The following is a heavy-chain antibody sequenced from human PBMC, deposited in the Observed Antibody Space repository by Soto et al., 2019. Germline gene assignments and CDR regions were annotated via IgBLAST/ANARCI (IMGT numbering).Heavy chain of an antibody. Sequence: QVQLVESGGGLVKPGGSLRLSCAASGFTFSDYYMSWIRQAPGKGLEWVSYISSSGSTIYYADSVKGRFTISRDNAKNSLYLQMNSLRAEDTAVYYCARGFANYDSSYAYYSYGMDVWGQGTTVTVFS. V-gene: IGHV3-11*01. J-gene: IGHJ6*02. CDR3: ARGFANYDSSYAYYSYGMDV. CDR1: GFTFSDYY. D-gene: IGHD3-3*01. CDR2: ISSSGSTI.